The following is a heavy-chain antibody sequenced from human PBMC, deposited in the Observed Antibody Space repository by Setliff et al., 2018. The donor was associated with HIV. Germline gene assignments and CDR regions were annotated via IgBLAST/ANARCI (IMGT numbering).Heavy chain of an antibody. CDR2: IYHSGNT. V-gene: IGHV4-38-2*01. CDR3: ARHVRGGDMRRSFDF. D-gene: IGHD2-21*01. Sequence: SETLSLTCAVSGYSISSGYYWGWIRQSPGKGLEWIGSIYHSGNTYYNPSLKSRVTMSVDTSKNHFSLRLNSVTATDTAVYYCARHVRGGDMRRSFDFWGQGTRVTAPQ. J-gene: IGHJ4*02. CDR1: GYSISSGYY.